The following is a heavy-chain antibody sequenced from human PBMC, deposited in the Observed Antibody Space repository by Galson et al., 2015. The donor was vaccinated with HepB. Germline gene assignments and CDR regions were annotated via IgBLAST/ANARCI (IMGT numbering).Heavy chain of an antibody. CDR2: IRSKPYGGTP. V-gene: IGHV3-49*03. CDR1: GLTFADYT. CDR3: SREMGAWSRGFNN. D-gene: IGHD1-26*01. Sequence: SLRLSCAASGLTFADYTISWFRRAPGKGLEWVAFIRSKPYGGTPEYAASVKGRIIISRDDSRSIAHLQMNSLKTEDTAVYYCSREMGAWSRGFNNWGQGTLVTVSS. J-gene: IGHJ4*02.